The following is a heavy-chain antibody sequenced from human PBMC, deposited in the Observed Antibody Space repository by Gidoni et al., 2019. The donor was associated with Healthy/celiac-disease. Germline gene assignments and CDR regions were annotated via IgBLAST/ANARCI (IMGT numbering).Heavy chain of an antibody. CDR2: ISGSGGST. CDR3: ALSDTAMDAFDY. Sequence: EVQLLESGGGLVQPGGSLRLSCAASGFTFSSYAMSWVRQAPGKGLEWVSAISGSGGSTYYADSVKGRFTISRDNSKNTLYLQMNSRRAEDTAVYYCALSDTAMDAFDYWGQGTLVTVSS. J-gene: IGHJ4*02. V-gene: IGHV3-23*01. CDR1: GFTFSSYA. D-gene: IGHD5-18*01.